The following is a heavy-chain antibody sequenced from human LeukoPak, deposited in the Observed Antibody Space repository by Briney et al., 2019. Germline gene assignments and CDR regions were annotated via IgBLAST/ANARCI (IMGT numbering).Heavy chain of an antibody. CDR2: IYESGST. CDR1: GESLNSYY. Sequence: KPSETLSLTCAVYGESLNSYYWSWILQPPGKGLQWIGEIYESGSTEYNPSLKSRVTISMVPSKQQFSLSLTSVTAADTAVYYCARGAWATRLGSWGLGTPVIVSS. V-gene: IGHV4-34*01. J-gene: IGHJ4*02. CDR3: ARGAWATRLGS. D-gene: IGHD2-15*01.